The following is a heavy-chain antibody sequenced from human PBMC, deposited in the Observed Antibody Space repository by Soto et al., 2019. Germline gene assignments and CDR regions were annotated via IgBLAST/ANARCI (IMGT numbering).Heavy chain of an antibody. CDR1: GFPFSRFA. Sequence: GGSLRLSCSASGFPFSRFAIHWVRQAPGKGLVYVSGITFNGGDTYHADSVKGRFSISRDNSKNTVYLQMSSLRAEDTAVYYCVKDGAVTFSGWFFDYWGQGTPVTVSS. V-gene: IGHV3-64D*06. CDR3: VKDGAVTFSGWFFDY. J-gene: IGHJ4*02. CDR2: ITFNGGDT. D-gene: IGHD4-4*01.